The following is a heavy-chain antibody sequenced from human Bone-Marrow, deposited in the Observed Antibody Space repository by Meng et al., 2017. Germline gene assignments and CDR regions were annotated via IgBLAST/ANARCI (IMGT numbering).Heavy chain of an antibody. V-gene: IGHV3-74*01. Sequence: GESLKISCAASGFTFSGHWMHWVRQAPGKGLVWVSRIIPDGTGKTYVDSVKGRFTISRDNAKNMLYLQINSLRAEDTAVYYCARKGIQLWLPNYYYYGMDVWGQGTTVTVSS. CDR3: ARKGIQLWLPNYYYYGMDV. CDR2: IIPDGTGK. D-gene: IGHD5-18*01. J-gene: IGHJ6*02. CDR1: GFTFSGHW.